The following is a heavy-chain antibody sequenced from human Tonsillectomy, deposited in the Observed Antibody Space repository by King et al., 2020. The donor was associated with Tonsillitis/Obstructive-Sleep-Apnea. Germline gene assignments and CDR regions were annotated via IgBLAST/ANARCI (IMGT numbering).Heavy chain of an antibody. CDR3: TREELWPYSCYYNYMDI. Sequence: VQLVESGGGLVKPGRSLRLSCTTSGFTFGDYALTWFRQAPGKGLEWVGFIRTKTYGATTEYAASVKGRFTISRDDSKSVAFLQMNSLKTDDTAVYYCTREELWPYSCYYNYMDIWGRGTQVTVSS. J-gene: IGHJ6*03. CDR1: GFTFGDYA. CDR2: IRTKTYGATT. V-gene: IGHV3-49*05. D-gene: IGHD1-7*01.